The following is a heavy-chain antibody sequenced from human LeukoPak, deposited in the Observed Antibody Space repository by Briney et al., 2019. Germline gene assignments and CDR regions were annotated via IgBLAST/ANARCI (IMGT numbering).Heavy chain of an antibody. CDR2: IYTSGNT. Sequence: SQTLSLTCSVSGRSISSASYYWSWIRQPAGKGLEWIGRIYTSGNTDYNPSLKSGVSMSVDTSKNQFSLQLSSVTAADTAVYYCAREAQYCSGGNCYGGYFQHWGQGTLVTVSS. D-gene: IGHD2-15*01. J-gene: IGHJ1*01. V-gene: IGHV4-61*02. CDR3: AREAQYCSGGNCYGGYFQH. CDR1: GRSISSASYY.